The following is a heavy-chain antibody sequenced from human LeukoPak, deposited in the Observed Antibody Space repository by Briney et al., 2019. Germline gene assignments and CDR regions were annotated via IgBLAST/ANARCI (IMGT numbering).Heavy chain of an antibody. CDR1: GFTFSDYY. CDR2: ISSSGSTI. Sequence: PGGSLRLSCAASGFTFSDYYMSWIRQAPGKGLEWVSYISSSGSTIYYADSVKGRFTISRDNAKNSLYLQMNSLRAEDTAVYYCARESLTTKSDAFDIWGQGTMVTVSS. V-gene: IGHV3-11*01. CDR3: ARESLTTKSDAFDI. J-gene: IGHJ3*02. D-gene: IGHD4-17*01.